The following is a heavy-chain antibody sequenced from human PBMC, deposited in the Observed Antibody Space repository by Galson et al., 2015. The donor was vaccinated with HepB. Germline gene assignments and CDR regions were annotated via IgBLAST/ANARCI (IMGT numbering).Heavy chain of an antibody. V-gene: IGHV3-15*01. CDR3: TRGLAGPGHS. Sequence: SLRLSCAASGFTFSNAWMSWVRQAPGKGLEWVGRIKSKTDGGTTDYSAPVKGRFTISRDDSKNTLYLQMNGPKTEDTAVYYCTRGLAGPGHSWGQGTLVNVSS. J-gene: IGHJ4*02. CDR1: GFTFSNAW. CDR2: IKSKTDGGTT. D-gene: IGHD6-19*01.